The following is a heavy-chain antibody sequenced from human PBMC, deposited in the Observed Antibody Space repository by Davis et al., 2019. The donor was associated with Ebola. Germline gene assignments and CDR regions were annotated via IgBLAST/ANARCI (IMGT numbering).Heavy chain of an antibody. Sequence: GESLKISCAASGFTFSGSAIHWVRQASGKGLEWVGRIRSKTNSYATAYGESVNGRFTIARDDSKSTAYLQINSLKIEDTAVYFCTRWELRRSNYFDYWGQGTLVTVSS. CDR1: GFTFSGSA. V-gene: IGHV3-73*01. D-gene: IGHD1-26*01. CDR3: TRWELRRSNYFDY. J-gene: IGHJ4*02. CDR2: IRSKTNSYAT.